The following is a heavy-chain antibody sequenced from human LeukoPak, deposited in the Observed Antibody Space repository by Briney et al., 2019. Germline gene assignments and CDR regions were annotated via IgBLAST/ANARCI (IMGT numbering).Heavy chain of an antibody. CDR1: GYTFTGYY. J-gene: IGHJ4*02. Sequence: ASVKVSCKASGYTFTGYYMHWVRQAPGQGLEWMGWINPNSGGTNYAQKFQGRVTMTRDTSISTAYMELSRLRSDDTAVYYCARGSRYYYDSSGYLDYWGQGTLVTVSS. CDR2: INPNSGGT. D-gene: IGHD3-22*01. CDR3: ARGSRYYYDSSGYLDY. V-gene: IGHV1-2*02.